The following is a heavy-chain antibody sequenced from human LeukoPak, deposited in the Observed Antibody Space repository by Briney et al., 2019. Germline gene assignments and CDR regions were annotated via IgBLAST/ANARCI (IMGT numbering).Heavy chain of an antibody. CDR1: GGTFSSYA. Sequence: ASVKVSCKASGGTFSSYAISWGRQAPGQGLEWMGGIIPIFGTANYAQKFQGRVTITADESTSTAYMELSSLRSEDTAVYYCARVHVRGPYYFDYWGQGTLVTVSS. J-gene: IGHJ4*02. CDR3: ARVHVRGPYYFDY. D-gene: IGHD3-10*02. V-gene: IGHV1-69*13. CDR2: IIPIFGTA.